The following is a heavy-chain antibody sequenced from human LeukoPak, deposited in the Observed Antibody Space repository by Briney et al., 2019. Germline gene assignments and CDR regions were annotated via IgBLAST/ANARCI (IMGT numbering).Heavy chain of an antibody. V-gene: IGHV3-21*01. CDR2: ISSGSTYI. CDR3: AREISSSTSFDH. J-gene: IGHJ4*02. D-gene: IGHD2-2*01. CDR1: GFSFSSYS. Sequence: GGSLRLSCAASGFSFSSYSMNWVRQAPGKGLEWVSSISSGSTYIYYADSVKGRFTISRDNAKNSLYLQVSTLRAEDTAVYYCAREISSSTSFDHWGQGTLVTVSS.